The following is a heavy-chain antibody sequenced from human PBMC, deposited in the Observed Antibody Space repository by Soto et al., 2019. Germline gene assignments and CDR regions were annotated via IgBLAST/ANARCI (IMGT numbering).Heavy chain of an antibody. J-gene: IGHJ4*02. Sequence: GGSLRLSCAASGFTFSSYAMSWVRQAPGKGLEWVSAISGSGGSTYYADSVKGRFTISRDNSKNTLYLQMNSLRAEDTAVYYCAKDGILEWLLPLKNWGQGTLVTVSS. V-gene: IGHV3-23*01. D-gene: IGHD3-3*01. CDR1: GFTFSSYA. CDR2: ISGSGGST. CDR3: AKDGILEWLLPLKN.